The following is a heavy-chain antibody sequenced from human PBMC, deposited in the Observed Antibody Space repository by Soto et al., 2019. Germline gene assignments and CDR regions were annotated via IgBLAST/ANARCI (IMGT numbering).Heavy chain of an antibody. V-gene: IGHV4-34*01. J-gene: IGHJ4*02. Sequence: PSETLSLTCAVYGGSLSGYYWSWIRQPPGKGLEWVGEINHSGSTNYNPSLKSRVTISVDTSKNQFSLKLSSVTAADTAVYYCARGSLYSSGWYYYWGQGTLVTVSS. CDR2: INHSGST. CDR1: GGSLSGYY. D-gene: IGHD6-19*01. CDR3: ARGSLYSSGWYYY.